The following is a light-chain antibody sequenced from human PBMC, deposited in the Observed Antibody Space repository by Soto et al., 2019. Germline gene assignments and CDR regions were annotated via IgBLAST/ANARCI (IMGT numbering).Light chain of an antibody. J-gene: IGKJ1*01. V-gene: IGKV1-5*01. CDR1: QTISSW. CDR2: DAS. Sequence: IQFSQSPSTLSASVGDRVTISCRASQTISSWLAWYQQKPGKAPKLLIYDASSLESGVPSRFSGSGSGTEFTLTISSLQTDDFATYYCQQYNNYTLTFGQVTKVDIK. CDR3: QQYNNYTLT.